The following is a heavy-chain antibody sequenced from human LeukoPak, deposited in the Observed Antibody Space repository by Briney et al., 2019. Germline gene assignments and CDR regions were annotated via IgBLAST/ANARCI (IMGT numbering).Heavy chain of an antibody. CDR1: GFIVSSSY. V-gene: IGHV3-53*01. CDR3: AKPRPRYCSSTSCPNWFDP. D-gene: IGHD2-2*01. Sequence: GGSLRLSCAASGFIVSSSYVSWVRQAPGKGLEWVSVIYAAGTTYYADSVKGRFIISRDNSKNTVHLQMNSLRGDDTAVYYCAKPRPRYCSSTSCPNWFDPWGQGTLVTVSS. CDR2: IYAAGTT. J-gene: IGHJ5*02.